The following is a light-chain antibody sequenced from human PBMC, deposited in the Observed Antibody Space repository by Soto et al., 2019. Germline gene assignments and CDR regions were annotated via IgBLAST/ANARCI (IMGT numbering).Light chain of an antibody. V-gene: IGKV3-20*01. J-gene: IGKJ1*01. Sequence: EIVLKQSPDTLSLSPGERATLSCRASQSVRSNYLAWYQQKPGQAPRFLIYDASSRATGIPDRFSGSGSGTEFTLTITSLQSEDFAVYYCQQYDSWPPTFGQGTKVEIQ. CDR1: QSVRSNY. CDR2: DAS. CDR3: QQYDSWPPT.